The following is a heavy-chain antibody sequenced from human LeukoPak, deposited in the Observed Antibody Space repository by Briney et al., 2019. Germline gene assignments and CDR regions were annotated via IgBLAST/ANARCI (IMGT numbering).Heavy chain of an antibody. J-gene: IGHJ4*02. D-gene: IGHD6-13*01. Sequence: PGGSLRLSCAASGFTFSSYSMNWVRQAPGKGLEWVSAISGSGGSTYYADSLKGRFSISRDNSKNTLYLQMNSLRAEDTAVYYCAKDKITLAAAAFYYFDYWGQGTLVTVSS. V-gene: IGHV3-23*01. CDR3: AKDKITLAAAAFYYFDY. CDR2: ISGSGGST. CDR1: GFTFSSYS.